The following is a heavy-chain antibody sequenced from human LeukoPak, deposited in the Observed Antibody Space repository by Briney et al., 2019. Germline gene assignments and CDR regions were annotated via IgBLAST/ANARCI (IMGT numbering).Heavy chain of an antibody. Sequence: SGPTLVKPTQTLTLTCTFSGFSLSTSGVGVGWIRQPPGKALEWLAHIYWDDDKRYSPSLKSRLTITKDTSKNQVVLTMTNMDPVDTATYYCAHRQGLLWFGGYFDYWGQGTLVTVSS. J-gene: IGHJ4*02. D-gene: IGHD3-10*01. CDR3: AHRQGLLWFGGYFDY. CDR2: IYWDDDK. V-gene: IGHV2-5*02. CDR1: GFSLSTSGVG.